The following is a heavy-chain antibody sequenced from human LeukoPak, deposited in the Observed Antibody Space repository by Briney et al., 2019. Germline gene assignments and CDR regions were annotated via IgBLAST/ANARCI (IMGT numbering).Heavy chain of an antibody. CDR1: GFIFSSYS. Sequence: HSGGSLRLSCAASGFIFSSYSMSWVRQAPGKGLEWVSVITGSGGNTYYADSVKGRFTISKYNSKNTVYLQMSSLRVDDTAVYYCAKAASSSWPSYYYGMDVWGQGTTVTVSS. CDR2: ITGSGGNT. V-gene: IGHV3-23*01. J-gene: IGHJ6*02. CDR3: AKAASSSWPSYYYGMDV. D-gene: IGHD6-13*01.